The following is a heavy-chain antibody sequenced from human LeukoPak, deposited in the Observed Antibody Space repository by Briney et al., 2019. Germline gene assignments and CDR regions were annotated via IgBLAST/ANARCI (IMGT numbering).Heavy chain of an antibody. J-gene: IGHJ6*02. V-gene: IGHV3-64D*09. CDR3: VKVYYYDSSGYYVGGTYFGMDV. CDR1: GFTFSRYA. Sequence: GGSLRLSCSASGFTFSRYAMHWVRQAPGKGLEYVSGISSSGASTYYADSLKDRFTISRDNSKNTVSLQMSGLRAEDTAVYYCVKVYYYDSSGYYVGGTYFGMDVWGQGTTVTVSS. CDR2: ISSSGAST. D-gene: IGHD3-22*01.